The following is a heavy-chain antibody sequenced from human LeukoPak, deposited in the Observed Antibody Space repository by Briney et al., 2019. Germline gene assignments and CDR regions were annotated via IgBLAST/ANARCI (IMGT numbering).Heavy chain of an antibody. D-gene: IGHD4-17*01. CDR1: GFSFGNFW. V-gene: IGHV3-74*01. CDR3: AGDYDYGVKSFDY. J-gene: IGHJ4*02. CDR2: MNNDGTSR. Sequence: GGSLRLSCVASGFSFGNFWMNWVRQAPGKGLVWVSRMNNDGTSRHYADSVKGRFTISRDNARNTLFLQMSSLRADDTAVYYCAGDYDYGVKSFDYWGQGTPVTVSS.